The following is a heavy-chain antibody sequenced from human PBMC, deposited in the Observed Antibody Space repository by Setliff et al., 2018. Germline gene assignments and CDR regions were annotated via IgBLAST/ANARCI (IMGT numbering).Heavy chain of an antibody. CDR1: GDSISRSLFY. CDR2: IYYRGTT. V-gene: IGHV4-39*01. D-gene: IGHD1-1*01. Sequence: PSETLSLTCTVSGDSISRSLFYWAWVRQAPGKGLEYIGSIYYRGTTFYSPSLKGRVTIFVDTSSNVFSLNLKSVTAADTAVYFCARTGTYRYFDYWGQGTLVTVSS. CDR3: ARTGTYRYFDY. J-gene: IGHJ4*02.